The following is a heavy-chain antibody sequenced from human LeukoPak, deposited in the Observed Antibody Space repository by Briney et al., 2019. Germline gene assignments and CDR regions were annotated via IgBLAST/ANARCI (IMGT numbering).Heavy chain of an antibody. CDR1: GYTFTSYG. J-gene: IGHJ6*03. CDR3: ARAGIAHNYYYYYMDV. V-gene: IGHV1-3*03. Sequence: ASVKVSCKASGYTFTSYGISWVRQAPGQRLEWMGWINAGNGNTKYSQEFQGRVTITRDTSASTAYMELSSLRSEDMAVYYCARAGIAHNYYYYYMDVWGKGTTVTVSS. CDR2: INAGNGNT. D-gene: IGHD6-13*01.